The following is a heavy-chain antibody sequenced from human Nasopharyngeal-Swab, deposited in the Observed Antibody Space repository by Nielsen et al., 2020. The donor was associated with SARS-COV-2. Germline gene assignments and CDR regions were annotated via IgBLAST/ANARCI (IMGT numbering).Heavy chain of an antibody. V-gene: IGHV3-15*01. CDR3: AGRDCSGTRCYAYTPSNSGVYHYYYMDV. CDR2: IKSKTDGSTR. D-gene: IGHD2-2*01. J-gene: IGHJ6*03. Sequence: GGSLRLFCAASGITFSNAWMSWVRQAPGKGLEWVGRIKSKTDGSTRDYAVPVKGRFTIFRDDSKQTVSLQMDSLKPEDTGVYYCAGRDCSGTRCYAYTPSNSGVYHYYYMDVWGKGTTVTVSS. CDR1: GITFSNAW.